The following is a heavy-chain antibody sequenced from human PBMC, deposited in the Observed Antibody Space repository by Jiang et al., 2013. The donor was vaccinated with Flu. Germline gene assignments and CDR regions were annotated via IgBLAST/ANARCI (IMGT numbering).Heavy chain of an antibody. D-gene: IGHD3-22*01. V-gene: IGHV1-69*06. Sequence: GAEVKKPGSSVKVSCKASGGTFSSSAISWVRQAPGQGLAWMGGIIPIFGTANYAQKFQGRVTITADKSTNTAYMELNSLRSEDTGVYYCARGPDSSGYYYFYWGQGTLVTVSS. CDR1: GGTFSSSA. J-gene: IGHJ4*02. CDR3: ARGPDSSGYYYFY. CDR2: IIPIFGTA.